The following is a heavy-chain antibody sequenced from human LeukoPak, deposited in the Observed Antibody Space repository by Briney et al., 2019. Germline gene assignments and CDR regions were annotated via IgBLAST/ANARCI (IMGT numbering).Heavy chain of an antibody. CDR3: ARDLTDRRPPYFDL. J-gene: IGHJ2*01. CDR2: IYYSGST. Sequence: SETLSLTCAVSGGSISSGGYSWSWIRQPPGKGLEWIGYIYYSGSTYYNPSLKSRVTISVDTSKNQFSLKLSSVTAADTAVYYCARDLTDRRPPYFDLWGRGTLVTVSS. V-gene: IGHV4-30-2*05. D-gene: IGHD4-11*01. CDR1: GGSISSGGYS.